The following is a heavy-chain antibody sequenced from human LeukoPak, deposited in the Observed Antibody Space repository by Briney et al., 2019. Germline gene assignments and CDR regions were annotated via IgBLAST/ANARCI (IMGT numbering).Heavy chain of an antibody. D-gene: IGHD3-22*01. Sequence: ASVKVSCKASGYTFTSYDINWVRQATGQGLEWMGWMNPNSGNTGYAQKFQGRVTMTRNTSISTAYMELSSLRSGDTAVYYCARARDSSGYYDWFDPWGQGTLVTVSS. V-gene: IGHV1-8*01. CDR1: GYTFTSYD. CDR3: ARARDSSGYYDWFDP. J-gene: IGHJ5*02. CDR2: MNPNSGNT.